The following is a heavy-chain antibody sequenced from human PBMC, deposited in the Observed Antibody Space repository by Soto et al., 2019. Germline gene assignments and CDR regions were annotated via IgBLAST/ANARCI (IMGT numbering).Heavy chain of an antibody. Sequence: ASVKVSCKASGGTFSSYAISWVRQAPGQGLEWMGGIIPIFGTANYAQKFQGRVTITADESTSTAYMELSSLRSEDTAVYYCACGGESYTNGVGCVYGMDVWGQGTTVTVSS. CDR3: ACGGESYTNGVGCVYGMDV. CDR2: IIPIFGTA. D-gene: IGHD2-8*01. V-gene: IGHV1-69*13. J-gene: IGHJ6*02. CDR1: GGTFSSYA.